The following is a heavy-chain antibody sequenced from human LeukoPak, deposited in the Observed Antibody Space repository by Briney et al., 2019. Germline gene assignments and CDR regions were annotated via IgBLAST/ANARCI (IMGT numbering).Heavy chain of an antibody. Sequence: SETLSLTCTVSGGSISSSSYYWGWIRQPPGKGLEWIGSIYYSGSTYYNPSLKSRVTISVDTSKNQFSLKLSSVTAADTAVYYCARSYQLLLQRWFDPWGQGTLVTVSS. CDR3: ARSYQLLLQRWFDP. D-gene: IGHD2-2*01. CDR2: IYYSGST. CDR1: GGSISSSSYY. J-gene: IGHJ5*02. V-gene: IGHV4-39*01.